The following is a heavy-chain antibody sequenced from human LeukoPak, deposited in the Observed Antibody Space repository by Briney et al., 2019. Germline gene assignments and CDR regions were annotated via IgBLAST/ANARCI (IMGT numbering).Heavy chain of an antibody. V-gene: IGHV3-30*02. Sequence: PGGSLRLSCAASGFTFSSYGMHWVRQAPGKGLEWVAFIRYDGSNKYYADSVKGRLTISRDNSKNTLYLQMNSLRAEDTAVYYCAKGVRGYSYGPGGYWGQGTLVTVSS. D-gene: IGHD5-18*01. CDR1: GFTFSSYG. CDR2: IRYDGSNK. J-gene: IGHJ4*02. CDR3: AKGVRGYSYGPGGY.